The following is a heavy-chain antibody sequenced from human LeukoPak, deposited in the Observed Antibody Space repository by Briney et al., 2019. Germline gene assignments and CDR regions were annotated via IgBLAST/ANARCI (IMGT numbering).Heavy chain of an antibody. J-gene: IGHJ4*02. CDR3: ARGGIVAAADY. CDR2: ISHSGTT. V-gene: IGHV4-34*01. CDR1: GGSFSGYY. D-gene: IGHD6-13*01. Sequence: SETLSLTCAVYGGSFSGYYWSWIRQPPGQGREWIGEISHSGTTHYTPSLKTRITISLDTSKNQFSLELTAVTAADTAVYYCARGGIVAAADYWGQGTLVTVSS.